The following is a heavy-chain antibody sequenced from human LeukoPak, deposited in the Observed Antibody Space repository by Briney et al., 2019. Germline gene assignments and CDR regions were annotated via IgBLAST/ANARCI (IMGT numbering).Heavy chain of an antibody. CDR3: ATDLLGGYSSSSGLDY. CDR2: INPNSGGT. Sequence: ASVKVSCKASGYTFTGYYMHWVRQAPGQGLEWMGWINPNSGGTNYAQKFQGRVTMTEDTSTDTAYMELSSLRSEDTAVYYCATDLLGGYSSSSGLDYWGQGTLVTVSS. CDR1: GYTFTGYY. D-gene: IGHD6-6*01. J-gene: IGHJ4*02. V-gene: IGHV1-2*02.